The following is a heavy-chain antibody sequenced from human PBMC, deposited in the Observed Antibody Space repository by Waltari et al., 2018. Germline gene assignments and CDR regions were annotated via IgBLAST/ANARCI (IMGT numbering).Heavy chain of an antibody. J-gene: IGHJ5*02. CDR3: ERGGGRHWECCDR. CDR2: IDYTGGT. V-gene: IGHV4-59*01. D-gene: IGHD2-21*02. Sequence: QVQLPESGPSLLKPSETLSLICTVSGGSLSGFYWSWVRQPPAKGLVWIGHIDYTGGTTFTPPLKRRVTMSVDTSKHQLSLTLGPVPVAVPAFYYCERGGGRHWECCDRGSQGTLVPVSS. CDR1: GGSLSGFY.